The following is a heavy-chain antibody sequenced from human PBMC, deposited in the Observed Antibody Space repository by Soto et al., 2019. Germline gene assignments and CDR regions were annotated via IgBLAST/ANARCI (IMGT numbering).Heavy chain of an antibody. J-gene: IGHJ4*02. CDR1: NGSISGFY. D-gene: IGHD1-26*01. CDR3: VRVGVGIGNHFDS. CDR2: IHYSGRT. Sequence: SETLSLTCSVSNGSISGFYWTWIRQPPGKILEWIGYIHYSGRTDYNPSLTSRATMPVDTSKNQFSLNLKSITAADTAVYYCVRVGVGIGNHFDSWGRGTLVTVSS. V-gene: IGHV4-59*12.